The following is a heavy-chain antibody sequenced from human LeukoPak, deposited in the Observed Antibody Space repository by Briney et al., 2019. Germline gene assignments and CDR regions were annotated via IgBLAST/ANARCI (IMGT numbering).Heavy chain of an antibody. V-gene: IGHV1-2*06. CDR3: ASGGSDGDPWYFDY. D-gene: IGHD4-17*01. CDR1: GYTFTGYY. CDR2: INPNSGGT. Sequence: GASVEVSCKASGYTFTGYYMQWVRQAPGQGLEWMGRINPNSGGTNYAQKFQGRVTMTRDTSISTAYMELSRLRSDDTAVYYCASGGSDGDPWYFDYWGQGTLATVSS. J-gene: IGHJ4*02.